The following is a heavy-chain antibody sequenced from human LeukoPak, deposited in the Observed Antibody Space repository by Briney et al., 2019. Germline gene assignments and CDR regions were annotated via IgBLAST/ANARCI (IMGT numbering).Heavy chain of an antibody. CDR3: AKTRYYYDSSGYFLPDY. D-gene: IGHD3-22*01. CDR1: GFTFSSYA. V-gene: IGHV3-23*01. CDR2: ISGSGGST. J-gene: IGHJ4*02. Sequence: GGSLRLSCAASGFTFSSYAMSWVRQAPGKGLEWVSAISGSGGSTYYADSVKGRFTISRDNSKNTLYLQMNSLRAEDTAVYYCAKTRYYYDSSGYFLPDYWGQGTLVTVSS.